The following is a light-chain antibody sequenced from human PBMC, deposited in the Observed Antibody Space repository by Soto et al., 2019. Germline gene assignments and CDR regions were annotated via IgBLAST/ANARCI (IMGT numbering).Light chain of an antibody. V-gene: IGLV2-14*01. CDR2: EVS. CDR3: TSYTSSSTNYV. CDR1: SSDIGGYNY. Sequence: QSALTQPASVYGSPGQSITISCTGTSSDIGGYNYVSWYQQHPGKAPKLMIYEVSNRPSGVSNRFSGSKSGNTASLTISGLQAEDEADYYYTSYTSSSTNYVFGTGTKLTVL. J-gene: IGLJ1*01.